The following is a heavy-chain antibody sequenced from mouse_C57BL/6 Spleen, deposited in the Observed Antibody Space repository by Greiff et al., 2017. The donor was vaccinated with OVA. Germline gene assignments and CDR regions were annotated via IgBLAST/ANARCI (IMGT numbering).Heavy chain of an antibody. V-gene: IGHV5-4*01. CDR2: ISDGGSYT. Sequence: DVQLVESGGGLVKPGGSLKLSCAASGFTFSSYAMSWVRQTPEKRLEWVATISDGGSYTYYPDNVKGRFTISRDNAKNNLYLQMSHLKSEDTAMYYCARAPDYYGSSYWYFDVWGTGTTVTVSS. CDR1: GFTFSSYA. D-gene: IGHD1-1*01. CDR3: ARAPDYYGSSYWYFDV. J-gene: IGHJ1*03.